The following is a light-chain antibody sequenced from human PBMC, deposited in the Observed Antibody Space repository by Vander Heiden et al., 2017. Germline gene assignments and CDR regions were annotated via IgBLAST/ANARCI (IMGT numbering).Light chain of an antibody. CDR1: DVRDYNF. V-gene: IGLV2-14*03. J-gene: IGLJ1*01. Sequence: QSALTQPPSVPGSPGQSTTISCDVRDYNFVGWYQQPPGKAPKLIIYDVSDRPSGVSNRFSGSKSGNTASLTISGLQAEDEADYYCSSYTPSTTRVFGTGTKVTVL. CDR2: DVS. CDR3: SSYTPSTTRV.